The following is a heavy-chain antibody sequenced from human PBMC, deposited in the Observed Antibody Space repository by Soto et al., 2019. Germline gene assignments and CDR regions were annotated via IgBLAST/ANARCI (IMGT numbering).Heavy chain of an antibody. CDR1: GFNFSSYA. CDR3: AKGHGIFGVVIPSDY. CDR2: ISNSGASP. V-gene: IGHV3-23*01. Sequence: EVQLLESGGGLVQPGGSLRLSRSVSGFNFSSYAMGWVPPGPGKGLEGGSAISNSGASPYYADSVKGRFTISRDNSKNKLYLQMNSLRAEDTAVYYCAKGHGIFGVVIPSDYWGQGTLVTVSS. D-gene: IGHD3-3*01. J-gene: IGHJ4*02.